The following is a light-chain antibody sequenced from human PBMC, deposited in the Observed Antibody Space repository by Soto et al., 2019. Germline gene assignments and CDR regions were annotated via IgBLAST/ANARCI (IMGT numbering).Light chain of an antibody. CDR2: GAC. CDR1: QSVSRN. CDR3: QQCDNWPWT. Sequence: EIVRTQSPDTLSMSPGEGATLSGRASQSVSRNFAWFQHKPGRAPRLLIYGACTRANGVPARFGGSGSGKEFTLTISRLLYEDFAVYYCQQCDNWPWTFGQGTKVEIK. J-gene: IGKJ1*01. V-gene: IGKV3-15*01.